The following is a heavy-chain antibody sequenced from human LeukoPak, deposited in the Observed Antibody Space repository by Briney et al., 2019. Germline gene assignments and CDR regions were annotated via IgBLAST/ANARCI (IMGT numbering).Heavy chain of an antibody. V-gene: IGHV4-34*01. J-gene: IGHJ4*02. CDR3: ARHPRRDGYTEFDY. D-gene: IGHD5-12*01. CDR2: INHSGST. Sequence: PSETLSLTCAVYGGSFSGYYWSWIRQPPGKGLEWIGEINHSGSTNYNPSLKSRVTISVDTSKNQFSLKLSSVTAADTAVYYCARHPRRDGYTEFDYWGQGTLVTVSS. CDR1: GGSFSGYY.